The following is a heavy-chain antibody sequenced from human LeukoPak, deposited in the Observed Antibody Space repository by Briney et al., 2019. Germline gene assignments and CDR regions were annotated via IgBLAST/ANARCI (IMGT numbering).Heavy chain of an antibody. V-gene: IGHV4-34*01. CDR1: GGSFSGYY. Sequence: SETLSLTCAVYGGSFSGYYWSWIRQPPGKGLEWIGEINHSGSTNYNPSLKSRVTKSVDTSKNQFSLKLSSVTAADTAVYYCAREVYCSSTSCYTDGEIDYWGQGTLVTVSS. CDR3: AREVYCSSTSCYTDGEIDY. CDR2: INHSGST. D-gene: IGHD2-2*02. J-gene: IGHJ4*02.